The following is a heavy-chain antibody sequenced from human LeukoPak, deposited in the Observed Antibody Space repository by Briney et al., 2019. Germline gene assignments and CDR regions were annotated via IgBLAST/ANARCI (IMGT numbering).Heavy chain of an antibody. D-gene: IGHD4-23*01. V-gene: IGHV3-53*01. CDR1: GFTVSSNY. CDR2: IYSGGST. CDR3: ASHKADYGGKNDY. Sequence: GGSLRLSCAASGFTVSSNYMSWVRQAPGKGLEWVSVIYSGGSTYYADSVKGRFTISRDNFKNTLYLQKNSLRAEDTAVYYCASHKADYGGKNDYWGQGTLVTVSS. J-gene: IGHJ4*02.